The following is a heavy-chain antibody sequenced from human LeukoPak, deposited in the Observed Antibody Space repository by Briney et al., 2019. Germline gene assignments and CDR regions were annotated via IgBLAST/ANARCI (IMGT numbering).Heavy chain of an antibody. Sequence: PGGSLRLSCAASGFTFSSYGMQWVRQAPGEGLEWVTVISYDGSTKYYGDTVKGRFTISRDNSENTLCLQMDSLRTEDTAVYCAREADSSGYGANFDYWGQGTLVTVSS. CDR3: AREADSSGYGANFDY. D-gene: IGHD5-12*01. CDR1: GFTFSSYG. J-gene: IGHJ4*02. CDR2: ISYDGSTK. V-gene: IGHV3-30*03.